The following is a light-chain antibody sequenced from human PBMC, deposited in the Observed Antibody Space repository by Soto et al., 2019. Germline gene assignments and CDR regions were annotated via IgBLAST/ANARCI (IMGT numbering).Light chain of an antibody. V-gene: IGKV1-5*03. CDR3: QQYNDYSWT. J-gene: IGKJ1*01. CDR1: QSIGNW. CDR2: KAS. Sequence: DIQMTQSPATLSASVCDRNTIPFRASQSIGNWLAWHQQKPGKAPKLLIYKASTLESGVPSRFSGSGSGTEFTLTISSLQPDDFATYYCQQYNDYSWTFGQGTKVDI.